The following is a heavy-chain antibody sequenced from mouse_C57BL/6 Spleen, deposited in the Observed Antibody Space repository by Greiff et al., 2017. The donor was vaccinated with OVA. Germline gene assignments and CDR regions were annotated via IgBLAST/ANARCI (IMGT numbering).Heavy chain of an antibody. J-gene: IGHJ2*01. CDR2: IYPGSGNT. D-gene: IGHD2-2*01. Sequence: QVQLQQSGPELVKPGASVKISCKASGYSFTSYYIHWVKQRPGQGLEWIGWIYPGSGNTKYNEKFKGKATLTADTSSSTAYIQLSSLTSEDSSVYYCASGFYYGYDEGYFDYWGQGTTLTVSS. CDR3: ASGFYYGYDEGYFDY. V-gene: IGHV1-66*01. CDR1: GYSFTSYY.